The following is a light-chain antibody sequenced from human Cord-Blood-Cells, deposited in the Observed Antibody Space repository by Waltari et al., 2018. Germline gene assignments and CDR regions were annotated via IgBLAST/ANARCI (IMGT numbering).Light chain of an antibody. CDR3: QQYGSSPPIT. V-gene: IGKV3-20*01. Sequence: EIVFTQSPGTLSLSPGERATPSCRASQSVSSSYLAWYQQKPGQAPRLLIYGASSSATGIPDRFSGSGSGTDFTLTISRLEPEDFAVYYCQQYGSSPPITFGQGTRLEIK. CDR2: GAS. J-gene: IGKJ5*01. CDR1: QSVSSSY.